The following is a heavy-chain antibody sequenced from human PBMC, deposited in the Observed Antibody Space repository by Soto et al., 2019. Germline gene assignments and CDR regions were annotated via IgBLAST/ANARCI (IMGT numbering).Heavy chain of an antibody. CDR2: FDPEDGET. CDR1: GYTLTELS. V-gene: IGHV1-24*01. D-gene: IGHD3-22*01. CDR3: ATVSGYDSSGYYPD. J-gene: IGHJ4*02. Sequence: ASVKVSCKVSGYTLTELSMHWVRQAPGKGLEWMGGFDPEDGETIYAQKFQGRVTMTEDASTDTAYMELSSLRSEDTAVYYCATVSGYDSSGYYPDWGQGTLVTVSS.